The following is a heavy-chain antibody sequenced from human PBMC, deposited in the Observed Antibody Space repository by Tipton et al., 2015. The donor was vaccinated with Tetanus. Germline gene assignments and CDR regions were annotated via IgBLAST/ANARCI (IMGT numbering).Heavy chain of an antibody. D-gene: IGHD3-10*01. CDR3: AKTGWFGHMPAFDF. CDR1: GGSISSYY. CDR2: VHYSGST. J-gene: IGHJ4*02. Sequence: LRLSCTVSGGSISSYYWTWIRQPPGRGLEWIGYVHYSGSTNYSPSLRSRVTLSVDTSKNQFSLKLSSVTAADTAVYYCAKTGWFGHMPAFDFWGQGALVTVSS. V-gene: IGHV4-59*01.